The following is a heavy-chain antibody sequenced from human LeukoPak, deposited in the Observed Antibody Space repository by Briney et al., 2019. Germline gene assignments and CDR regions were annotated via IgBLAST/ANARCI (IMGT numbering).Heavy chain of an antibody. V-gene: IGHV1-24*01. Sequence: ASVKVSCKVSGYTLTELSIHWVRQAPGKGLEWMGGFDVEDDETLYAQKFQGRVTMTEDTSTDIAHMELSSLTSEDTAIYYCARGLMITFGGVIVTYYFDYWGQGTLVTVSS. CDR2: FDVEDDET. D-gene: IGHD3-16*02. J-gene: IGHJ4*02. CDR1: GYTLTELS. CDR3: ARGLMITFGGVIVTYYFDY.